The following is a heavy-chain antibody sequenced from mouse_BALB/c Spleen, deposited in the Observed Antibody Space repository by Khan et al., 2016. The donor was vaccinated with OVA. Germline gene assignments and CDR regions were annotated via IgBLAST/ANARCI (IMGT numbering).Heavy chain of an antibody. D-gene: IGHD2-14*01. V-gene: IGHV1-5*01. CDR1: GYTFTSYW. CDR2: IYPGNTDT. Sequence: VQLKQSGTVLARPGASVKMSCKASGYTFTSYWIHWIKQRPGQGLEWIGDIYPGNTDTNYNQKFKGKAKLTAVTSTSTAYMELSSLTNEDSAVYYCKRRTWYVAWFAYWGQGTLVTVSA. CDR3: KRRTWYVAWFAY. J-gene: IGHJ3*01.